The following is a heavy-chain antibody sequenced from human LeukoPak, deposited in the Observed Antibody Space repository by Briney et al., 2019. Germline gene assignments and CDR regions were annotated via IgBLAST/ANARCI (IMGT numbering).Heavy chain of an antibody. CDR1: GYTFTGCY. CDR3: ARIDYDFWSGSPVY. CDR2: INPNSGGT. D-gene: IGHD3-3*01. J-gene: IGHJ4*02. Sequence: GASVKVSCKASGYTFTGCYMHWVRQAPGQGLEWMGRINPNSGGTNYAQKFQGRDTMTRNTSISTAYMELSRLRSDDTAVYYGARIDYDFWSGSPVYWGQGTLVTVSS. V-gene: IGHV1-2*06.